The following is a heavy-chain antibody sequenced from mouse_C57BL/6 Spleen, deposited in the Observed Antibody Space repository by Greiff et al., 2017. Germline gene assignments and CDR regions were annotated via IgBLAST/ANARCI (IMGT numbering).Heavy chain of an antibody. Sequence: VQLQQSGPELVKPGASVKIPCKASGYTFTDYNMDWVKQSHGKSLEWIGDINPNNGGTSSNQKFKGKATLTVDKSSSTAYMELRSLTSEDTAVYYCAREAGSSSYFDYWGQGTTLTVSS. D-gene: IGHD1-1*01. CDR1: GYTFTDYN. V-gene: IGHV1-18*01. CDR2: INPNNGGT. J-gene: IGHJ2*01. CDR3: AREAGSSSYFDY.